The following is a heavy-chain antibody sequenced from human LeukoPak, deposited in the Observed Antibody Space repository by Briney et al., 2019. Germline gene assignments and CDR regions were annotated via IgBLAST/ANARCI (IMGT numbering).Heavy chain of an antibody. CDR3: ATDTTSMVRGLDY. V-gene: IGHV1-2*02. D-gene: IGHD3-10*01. CDR2: INPNSGAT. J-gene: IGHJ4*02. Sequence: ASVKVSCKASGYIFTDNYMYWVRQAPGQGLEWMAWINPNSGATKYAQKFQGRVTLSRDTSISTAYMELSSLRSEDTAVYYCATDTTSMVRGLDYWGQGTLVTVSS. CDR1: GYIFTDNY.